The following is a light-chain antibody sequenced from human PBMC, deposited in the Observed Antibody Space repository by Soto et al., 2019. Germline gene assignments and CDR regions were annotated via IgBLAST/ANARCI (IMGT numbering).Light chain of an antibody. CDR2: DAS. V-gene: IGKV3-11*01. CDR3: QQRSNWPPTWT. J-gene: IGKJ1*01. CDR1: QSVTNY. Sequence: EIVLTQSPATLSLSPGERATLSCRASQSVTNYLAWYQQKPGQAPRLLIYDASKRAAGIPARFSGSGSGTDFTLTISRLEPEDFALYYCQQRSNWPPTWTFGQGTKVEIK.